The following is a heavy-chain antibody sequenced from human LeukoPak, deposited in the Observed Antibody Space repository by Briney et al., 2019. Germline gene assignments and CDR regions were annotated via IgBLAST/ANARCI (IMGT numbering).Heavy chain of an antibody. Sequence: PGGSLRLSCAASGFTFSNYGMHWVRQAPGKGLEWISYISDSGSTTYYADSVKGRFSISRDNAKNSLYLQMNSLRAEDTAVYYCARIGYSNWGDALDIWGQGTMVTASS. CDR3: ARIGYSNWGDALDI. CDR1: GFTFSNYG. J-gene: IGHJ3*02. D-gene: IGHD6-13*01. V-gene: IGHV3-48*04. CDR2: ISDSGSTT.